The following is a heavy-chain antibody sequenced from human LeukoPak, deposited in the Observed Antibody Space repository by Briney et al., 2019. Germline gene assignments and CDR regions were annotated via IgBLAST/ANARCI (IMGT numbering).Heavy chain of an antibody. V-gene: IGHV4-59*01. CDR3: ARVKWVNYGMDV. J-gene: IGHJ6*02. CDR2: IYYSGST. Sequence: SETLSLTCTVSGGSISSYYWSWIRQPPGKGLEWIGYIYYSGSTNYNPSLKSRVTISVDTSKNQFSLKLSSVTAANTAVYYCARVKWVNYGMDVWGQGTTVTVSS. CDR1: GGSISSYY. D-gene: IGHD1-26*01.